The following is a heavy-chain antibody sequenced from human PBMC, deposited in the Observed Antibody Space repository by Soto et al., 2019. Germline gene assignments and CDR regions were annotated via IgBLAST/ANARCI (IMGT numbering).Heavy chain of an antibody. J-gene: IGHJ3*02. V-gene: IGHV3-13*01. Sequence: YDGHRVLKTTGKRLEWVSAIGTSGDTYYAASVKGRFTISRENGKNSVYLQMNSLSAGDTAVYYCAKERLLSLDAFDIWGQATLVTVSS. CDR1: YD. CDR2: IGTSGDT. CDR3: AKERLLSLDAFDI.